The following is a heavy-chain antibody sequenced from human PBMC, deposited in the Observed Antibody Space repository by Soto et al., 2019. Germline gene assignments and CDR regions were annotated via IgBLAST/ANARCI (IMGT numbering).Heavy chain of an antibody. CDR3: TAAIRFSGMDV. CDR1: GFVFSDHY. CDR2: IRNQAFRYTT. Sequence: GGSLRLSCAASGFVFSDHYMDWVRQAPEKGLEWVGRIRNQAFRYTTEYAASVRGRFTISRDESTNSLFLQMNSLKTDDTALYYCTAAIRFSGMDVWGQGTTVTVSS. V-gene: IGHV3-72*01. D-gene: IGHD2-2*02. J-gene: IGHJ6*02.